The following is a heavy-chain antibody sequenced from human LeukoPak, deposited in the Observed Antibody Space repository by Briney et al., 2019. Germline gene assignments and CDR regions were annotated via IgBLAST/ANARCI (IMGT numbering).Heavy chain of an antibody. CDR2: IKQDGSQK. CDR1: GFTLSSSW. CDR3: ARGRYSSALGFDY. D-gene: IGHD6-19*01. Sequence: GGSLRLSCTASGFTLSSSWMSWVRQPPGRGLEWVASIKQDGSQKYYVDSVKGRFTISRDNAKNSLYLQMNSLRAEDTAVYYCARGRYSSALGFDYWGQGTLVTVSS. V-gene: IGHV3-7*04. J-gene: IGHJ4*02.